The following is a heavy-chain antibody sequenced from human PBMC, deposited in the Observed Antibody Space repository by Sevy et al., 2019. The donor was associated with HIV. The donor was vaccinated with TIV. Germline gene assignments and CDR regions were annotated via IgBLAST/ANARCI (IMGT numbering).Heavy chain of an antibody. CDR2: IFYSGST. Sequence: SETLSITCTVSGGSISSYYWSWIRQPPGKGLEWIGYIFYSGSTYYNPSLKRRVTISVDTSKNQFSLKLTSVTAADTAVYYCATISQQLVGFFDYWGQGTLVTVSS. V-gene: IGHV4-59*12. J-gene: IGHJ4*02. CDR3: ATISQQLVGFFDY. CDR1: GGSISSYY. D-gene: IGHD6-6*01.